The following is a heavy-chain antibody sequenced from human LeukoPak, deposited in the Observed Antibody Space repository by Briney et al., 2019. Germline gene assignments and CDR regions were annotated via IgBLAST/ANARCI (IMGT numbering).Heavy chain of an antibody. CDR2: IYYSGST. J-gene: IGHJ5*02. CDR3: ARGGYDFCSGLSTTNWFDP. Sequence: PSETLSLTCTVSGGSISSYYWSWIRQPPGKGLEWIGYIYYSGSTNYNPSLKSRVTISVDTSKNQFSLKLSSVTAADTAVYYCARGGYDFCSGLSTTNWFDPWGQGTLVTVSS. CDR1: GGSISSYY. D-gene: IGHD3-3*01. V-gene: IGHV4-59*01.